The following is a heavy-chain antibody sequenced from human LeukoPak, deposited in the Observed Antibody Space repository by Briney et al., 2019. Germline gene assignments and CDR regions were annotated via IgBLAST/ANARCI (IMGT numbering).Heavy chain of an antibody. CDR3: ARDSASYYDILTGCSFLDY. CDR1: GFTFSSYA. J-gene: IGHJ4*02. V-gene: IGHV3-64*01. D-gene: IGHD3-9*01. CDR2: ISSNGGST. Sequence: GGSLRLSCAASGFTFSSYAMPWVRQAPGKGMEYVSAISSNGGSTYYANSVKGRFTISRDNSKNTLYLQMGSLRAEDMAVYYCARDSASYYDILTGCSFLDYWGQGTLVTVSS.